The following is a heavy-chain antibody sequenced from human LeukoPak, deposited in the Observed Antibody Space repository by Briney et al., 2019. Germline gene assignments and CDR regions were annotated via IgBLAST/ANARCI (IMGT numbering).Heavy chain of an antibody. Sequence: PGGSLRLSCAASGFTFSSYWMSWVRQAPGKGLEWVANIKQDGSEKYYVDSVKGRFTISRDNAKNSLYLQMNSLRAEDTAVYYCARARVWEGYCSSTSCQYSSGWYSDGGRNYYFDYWGQGTLVTVSS. J-gene: IGHJ4*02. CDR2: IKQDGSEK. V-gene: IGHV3-7*01. CDR1: GFTFSSYW. CDR3: ARARVWEGYCSSTSCQYSSGWYSDGGRNYYFDY. D-gene: IGHD2-2*01.